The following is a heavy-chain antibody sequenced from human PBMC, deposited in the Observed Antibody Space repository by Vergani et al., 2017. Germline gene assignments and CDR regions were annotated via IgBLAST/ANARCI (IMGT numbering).Heavy chain of an antibody. CDR3: ARHTTYTDS. CDR2: IYPAASDT. D-gene: IGHD1-1*01. J-gene: IGHJ4*02. Sequence: EVELVQSGPEMRKPGESLKISCKGSEYSFGNYWIGLVRQMPGKGLEWMGIIYPAASDTRYSPSFQGQVTISADKSISTAFLQWDSLKASDTALYYCARHTTYTDSWGQGTLVTVSS. V-gene: IGHV5-51*01. CDR1: EYSFGNYW.